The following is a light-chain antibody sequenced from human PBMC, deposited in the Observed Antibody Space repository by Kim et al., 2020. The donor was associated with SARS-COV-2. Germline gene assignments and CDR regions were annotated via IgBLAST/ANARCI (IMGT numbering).Light chain of an antibody. Sequence: EIVLTQPPATLSLSPGERATLSCRASHGISSYLAWYQQKPGQAPRLLIYDASNRATGIPARFSGSGSGTDFTLTISSLEPEDFAVYYCQQRTSWPTVTFGGGTKVDIK. CDR3: QQRTSWPTVT. CDR2: DAS. V-gene: IGKV3-11*01. CDR1: HGISSY. J-gene: IGKJ4*01.